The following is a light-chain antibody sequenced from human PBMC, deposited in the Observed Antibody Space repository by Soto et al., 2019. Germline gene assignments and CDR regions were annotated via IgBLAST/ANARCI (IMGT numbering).Light chain of an antibody. CDR3: QQSYSTPCT. V-gene: IGKV1-39*01. J-gene: IGKJ3*01. CDR2: AAS. Sequence: DIQMTQSPSSLSASVGDRGTITCRASQSISSYLNWYQQKPGKAPKLLIYAASSLHSGVPSRFSGSGSGTDFTLTISSLQPDDFATYYCQQSYSTPCTFGPGTKVDIK. CDR1: QSISSY.